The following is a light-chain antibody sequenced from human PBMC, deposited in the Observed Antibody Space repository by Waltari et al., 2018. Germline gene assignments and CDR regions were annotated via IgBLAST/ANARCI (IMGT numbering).Light chain of an antibody. CDR2: DGS. CDR1: QSVDYY. Sequence: EIVLTQSPGTLSLSPGERATISCKTRQSVDYYLLWYQQKPGQAPRLLIYDGSKRATGIPARFSGSGSGTDFTLSISSLEPEDSAVYYCQQRGNWPLTFGGGTKVEIK. J-gene: IGKJ4*01. V-gene: IGKV3-11*01. CDR3: QQRGNWPLT.